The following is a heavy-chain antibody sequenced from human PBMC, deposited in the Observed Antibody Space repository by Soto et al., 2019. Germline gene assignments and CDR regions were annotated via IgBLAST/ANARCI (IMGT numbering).Heavy chain of an antibody. D-gene: IGHD5-12*01. CDR2: IVVGSGNT. CDR3: AAEDIVAPDGFDP. Sequence: SVKVSCKASGFTFTSSAMQWVRQARGQRLEWIGWIVVGSGNTNYAQKFQERVTITRDMSTSTAYMELSSLRSEDTAVYYCAAEDIVAPDGFDPWGQGTLVTVSS. CDR1: GFTFTSSA. V-gene: IGHV1-58*02. J-gene: IGHJ5*02.